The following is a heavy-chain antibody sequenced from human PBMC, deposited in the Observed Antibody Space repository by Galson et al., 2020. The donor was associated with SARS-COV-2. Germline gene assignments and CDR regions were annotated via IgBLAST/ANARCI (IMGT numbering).Heavy chain of an antibody. CDR2: ISGSGDTT. J-gene: IGHJ6*02. D-gene: IGHD6-13*01. V-gene: IGHV3-23*01. CDR1: GFTFSSYA. Sequence: GGSLRLSCAASGFTFSSYAMNWVRQAPGEGLEWVSAISGSGDTTHYAGSVKGRFTISRDNPKNTPYMQTNSGRAGDTAVYYCGKRLYSSRQSGTRGLDGWGQGATVTVSS. CDR3: GKRLYSSRQSGTRGLDG.